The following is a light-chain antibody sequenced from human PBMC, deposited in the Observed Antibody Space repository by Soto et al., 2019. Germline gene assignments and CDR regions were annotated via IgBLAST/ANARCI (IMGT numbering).Light chain of an antibody. CDR1: QSVGSD. CDR3: QQRSDWPIT. J-gene: IGKJ5*01. Sequence: EIVMGQSPATLSVXXGXXXXXXXGASQSVGSDLAWYQQKPGQAPRLVIYDIFTRATGVPTRISGSGSGTEFTLTISSLQSEDFAVYYCQQRSDWPITFGQGTRLEVK. V-gene: IGKV3D-15*01. CDR2: DIF.